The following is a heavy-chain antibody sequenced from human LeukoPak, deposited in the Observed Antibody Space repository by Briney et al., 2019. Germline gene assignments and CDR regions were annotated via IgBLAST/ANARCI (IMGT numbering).Heavy chain of an antibody. D-gene: IGHD2-21*02. Sequence: GGSLRLSCAVSGFTLSSNWMHWVRQVPGKGLEWVSRIDDVGSGTSHADSVKGRFTISRDDAKNTVYLQMNSLRAEDTAVYYCATVFDFWGQGTLVTVSS. CDR1: GFTLSSNW. CDR3: ATVFDF. CDR2: IDDVGSGT. J-gene: IGHJ5*01. V-gene: IGHV3-74*01.